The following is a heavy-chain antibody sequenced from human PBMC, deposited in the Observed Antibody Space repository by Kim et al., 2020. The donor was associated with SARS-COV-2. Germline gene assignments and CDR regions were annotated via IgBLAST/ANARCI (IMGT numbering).Heavy chain of an antibody. J-gene: IGHJ5*02. CDR3: ARGRGYNDYEWIDL. Sequence: GGSLRLSCAASRFIFGSFAMTWVRQAPGEGLEWVSAISGSGETAQYANSVRGRFVISRDNVKDILFLQMDSLRVEDTAIYFCARGRGYNDYEWIDLWGQG. D-gene: IGHD5-12*01. V-gene: IGHV3-23*01. CDR1: RFIFGSFA. CDR2: ISGSGETA.